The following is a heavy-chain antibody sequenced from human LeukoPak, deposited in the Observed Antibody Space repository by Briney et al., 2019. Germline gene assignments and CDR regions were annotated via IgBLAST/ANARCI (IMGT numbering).Heavy chain of an antibody. Sequence: PGRSLRLSCAASGFTFSSYSIHWVRQAPGKGLEWVAVVSYDGSSENYADSVKGRFPISRDNSKNTLYLQMNSLRAEDTAVYYCARDRVLYFYYGMDVWGQGTTVTVSS. D-gene: IGHD2-21*01. CDR1: GFTFSSYS. J-gene: IGHJ6*02. CDR2: VSYDGSSE. CDR3: ARDRVLYFYYGMDV. V-gene: IGHV3-30-3*01.